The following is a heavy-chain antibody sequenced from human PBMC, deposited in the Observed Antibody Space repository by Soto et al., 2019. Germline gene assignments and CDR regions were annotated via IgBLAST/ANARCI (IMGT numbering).Heavy chain of an antibody. V-gene: IGHV3-23*01. J-gene: IGHJ4*02. CDR3: ATTKGYIDPFDL. Sequence: EAQLLESGGGLVQPGGSLRLSCAASGFIFSNYGMSWVRQAPGKGLEWVSSISGSGDRTHNADSVRVRFTISRDDSRNTLNLQMNSLRAEDTAIYFCATTKGYIDPFDLWGQGTLVTVSS. D-gene: IGHD5-12*01. CDR1: GFIFSNYG. CDR2: ISGSGDRT.